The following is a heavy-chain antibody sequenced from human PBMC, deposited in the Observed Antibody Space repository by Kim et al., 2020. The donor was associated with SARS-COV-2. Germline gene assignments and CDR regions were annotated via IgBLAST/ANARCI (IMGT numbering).Heavy chain of an antibody. CDR3: AHARSTYGSGTYYTYYFDN. V-gene: IGHV2-5*02. J-gene: IGHJ4*02. D-gene: IGHD3-10*01. CDR2: IYWDEDK. Sequence: SGPTLVKPTQTLTLTCTFSGFSLSTGGMGVGWIRQSPGKALEWLALIYWDEDKHYSPSLKSRLTITKDTSKNQVVLTMTNTDPVDTATYYCAHARSTYGSGTYYTYYFDNCGQGILVTVSS. CDR1: GFSLSTGGMG.